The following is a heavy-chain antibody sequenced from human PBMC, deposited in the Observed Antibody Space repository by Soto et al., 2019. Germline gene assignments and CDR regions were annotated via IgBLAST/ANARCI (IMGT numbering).Heavy chain of an antibody. CDR1: GFTVSSNY. J-gene: IGHJ4*02. D-gene: IGHD3-16*01. CDR2: IYSGGST. Sequence: PGGSLRLSCAASGFTVSSNYMSWVRQAPGKGLEWVSVIYSGGSTYYADSVKGRFTISRGNSKNTLYLQMNSLRAEDTAVYYCARDRSDDYVWGSTLDYWGQGTLVTVSS. V-gene: IGHV3-53*01. CDR3: ARDRSDDYVWGSTLDY.